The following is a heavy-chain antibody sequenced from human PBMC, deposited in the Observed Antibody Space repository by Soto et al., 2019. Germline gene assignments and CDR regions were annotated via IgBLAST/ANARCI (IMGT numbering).Heavy chain of an antibody. CDR2: VSGSGLYT. CDR3: AKDLIAATGTPSYYFDS. Sequence: EVQLLESGGGLVQPGGSLRLSCVASGFTFDTYAISWVRQAPGKGLEWVSTVSGSGLYTYYTDSVKGRFTISRDNPRNTLYLQMNSQRLEDTAVYFCAKDLIAATGTPSYYFDSWGQGTLVTVSS. J-gene: IGHJ4*02. V-gene: IGHV3-23*01. D-gene: IGHD6-13*01. CDR1: GFTFDTYA.